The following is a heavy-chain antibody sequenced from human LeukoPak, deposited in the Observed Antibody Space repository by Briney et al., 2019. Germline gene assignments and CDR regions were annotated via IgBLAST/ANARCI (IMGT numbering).Heavy chain of an antibody. CDR1: GASITTFY. D-gene: IGHD4-23*01. V-gene: IGHV4-59*01. CDR3: ARAIGKSEAY. J-gene: IGHJ4*02. Sequence: SETLSLTCTVSGASITTFYWSWIRQPPGKGLEWIGYVYYSGSTNFNPSLKSRVTMSVDTSKNQFSLKLTSVTAADTAVYYCARAIGKSEAYWGQGTLVTVSS. CDR2: VYYSGST.